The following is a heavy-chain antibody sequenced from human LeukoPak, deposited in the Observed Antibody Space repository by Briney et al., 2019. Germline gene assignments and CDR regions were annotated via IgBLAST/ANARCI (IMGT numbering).Heavy chain of an antibody. V-gene: IGHV4-31*03. CDR1: ADSLSSGGHY. J-gene: IGHJ4*02. D-gene: IGHD1-1*01. Sequence: SETLSLTCTVSADSLSSGGHYWARTRQFPGKGLESLGFIHHSGRSHHNPSLKDRVAISVDTSRKQYAMKLSSVTAADTAMYYCARGGNRFGGFYFDYWGQGIQVIVSS. CDR3: ARGGNRFGGFYFDY. CDR2: IHHSGRS.